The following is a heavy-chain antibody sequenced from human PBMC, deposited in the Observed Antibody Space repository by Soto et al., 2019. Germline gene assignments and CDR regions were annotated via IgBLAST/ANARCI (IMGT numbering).Heavy chain of an antibody. CDR2: INPDGSST. D-gene: IGHD3-22*01. J-gene: IGHJ4*02. V-gene: IGHV3-74*01. CDR3: ARDSYDSSDVYYGYDY. Sequence: RRLSCAASGFTFSNYWMHWVRQAPGKGLLWVSRINPDGSSTSYADSVKGRFTFSRDNAKNTLYLQMNNLRAEDTAVYYCARDSYDSSDVYYGYDYWGQGTLVTVSS. CDR1: GFTFSNYW.